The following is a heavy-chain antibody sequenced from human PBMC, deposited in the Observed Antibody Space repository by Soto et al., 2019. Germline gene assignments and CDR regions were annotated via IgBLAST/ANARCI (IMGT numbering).Heavy chain of an antibody. CDR1: GFTFSSYA. J-gene: IGHJ4*02. V-gene: IGHV3-23*01. D-gene: IGHD2-8*01. CDR2: ISGSGGST. CDR3: AKGPNPGVGMGY. Sequence: GESLKISCAASGFTFSSYAMSWVRQAPGKGLEWVSAISGSGGSTYYADSVKGRFTISRDNSKNTLYLQMNSLRAEDTAVYYCAKGPNPGVGMGYWGQGTLVTVSS.